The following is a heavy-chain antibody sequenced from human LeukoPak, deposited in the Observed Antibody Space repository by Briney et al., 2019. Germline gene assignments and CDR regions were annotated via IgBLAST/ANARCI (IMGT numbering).Heavy chain of an antibody. J-gene: IGHJ4*02. CDR1: GFTFSSYG. CDR3: AKETRLRYSYGYYEFDY. D-gene: IGHD5-18*01. Sequence: PGGSLRLSCAASGFTFSSYGMHWVRQAPGKGLEWVAVISYDGSNKYYADSVKGRFTISRDNSKNTLYLQMNSLRAEDTAVYYCAKETRLRYSYGYYEFDYWGQGTPVTVSA. V-gene: IGHV3-30*18. CDR2: ISYDGSNK.